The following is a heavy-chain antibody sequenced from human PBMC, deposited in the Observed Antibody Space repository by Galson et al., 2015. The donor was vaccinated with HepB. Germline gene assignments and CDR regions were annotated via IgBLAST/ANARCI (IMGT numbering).Heavy chain of an antibody. CDR1: GYTFTSYA. V-gene: IGHV1-3*01. D-gene: IGHD3-10*01. CDR3: ARDAITMVRGVRYYFDY. CDR2: INAGNGNT. Sequence: SVKVSCKASGYTFTSYAMHWVRQAPGQRLEWMGWINAGNGNTKYSQKFQGRVTITRDTSASTAYMELSSLRSEDTAVYYCARDAITMVRGVRYYFDYWGQGTLVTVSS. J-gene: IGHJ4*02.